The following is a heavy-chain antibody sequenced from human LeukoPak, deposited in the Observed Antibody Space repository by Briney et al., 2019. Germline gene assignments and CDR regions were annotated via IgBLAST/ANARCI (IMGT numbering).Heavy chain of an antibody. CDR1: GFTFSSLW. J-gene: IGHJ3*02. D-gene: IGHD2-15*01. Sequence: GGSLRLSCAASGFTFSSLWMSWVRQTPGKGLEWVANIKQDGSEKYYVDSVKGRFTISRDNAKNSLYLQMNSLRAEDTAVYYCARRLAAAPGDDVSDTWGQGTMVTVSS. CDR2: IKQDGSEK. CDR3: ARRLAAAPGDDVSDT. V-gene: IGHV3-7*01.